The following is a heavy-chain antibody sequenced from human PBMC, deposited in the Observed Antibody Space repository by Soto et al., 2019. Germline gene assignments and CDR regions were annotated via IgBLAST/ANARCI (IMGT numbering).Heavy chain of an antibody. V-gene: IGHV4-39*01. Sequence: QLQLQESGPGLVKPSETLSLTCTVSGGSISSSSYYWGWIRQPPGKGLEWIGSIYYSGSTYYNPSLKSRVTISVDTSKNQFSLKLSSVTAADTAVYYCERRRGYSGYGYYWGQGTLVTVSS. CDR1: GGSISSSSYY. J-gene: IGHJ4*02. CDR3: ERRRGYSGYGYY. D-gene: IGHD5-12*01. CDR2: IYYSGST.